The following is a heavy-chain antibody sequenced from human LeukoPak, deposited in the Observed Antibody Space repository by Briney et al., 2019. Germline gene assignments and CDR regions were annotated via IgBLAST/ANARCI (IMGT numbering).Heavy chain of an antibody. J-gene: IGHJ4*02. CDR2: INHSGST. CDR3: ARGAQTYYYDSSGYSPAAYYFDY. CDR1: GGSFSGYY. D-gene: IGHD3-22*01. V-gene: IGHV4-34*01. Sequence: PSETLSLTCAVYGGSFSGYYWSWIRQPPGKGLEWIGEINHSGSTNYNPSLKSRVTISVDTSKNQFSLKLSSVTAADTAVYYCARGAQTYYYDSSGYSPAAYYFDYWGQGTLVTVSS.